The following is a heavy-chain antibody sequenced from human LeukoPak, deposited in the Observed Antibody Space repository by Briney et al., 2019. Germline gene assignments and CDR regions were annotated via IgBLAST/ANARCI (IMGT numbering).Heavy chain of an antibody. Sequence: PGGSLRLSCAVSGFTFSSHWMHWVRQAPGRGLVWVSRINSDGNTTSYADSVKGRFTVSRDNAKNTLYLQMNSLRAEDTAVYYCARDFVEFDYWGQGTLVTVSS. D-gene: IGHD6-6*01. V-gene: IGHV3-74*01. CDR1: GFTFSSHW. CDR3: ARDFVEFDY. J-gene: IGHJ4*02. CDR2: INSDGNTT.